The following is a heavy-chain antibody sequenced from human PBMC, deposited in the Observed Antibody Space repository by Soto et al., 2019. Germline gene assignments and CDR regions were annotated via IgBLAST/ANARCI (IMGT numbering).Heavy chain of an antibody. J-gene: IGHJ5*02. Sequence: SETLSLTCAVYGGSFSGYYWSWIRQPPGKGLEWIGEINHSGSTNYNPSLKSRVTISVDTSKNQFSLKLNSVTAADTAVYYCARGTRTYDPWGQGTLVTVSS. V-gene: IGHV4-34*01. CDR1: GGSFSGYY. CDR2: INHSGST. CDR3: ARGTRTYDP.